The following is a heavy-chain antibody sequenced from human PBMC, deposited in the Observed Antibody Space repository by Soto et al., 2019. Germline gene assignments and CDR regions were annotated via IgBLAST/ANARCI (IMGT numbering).Heavy chain of an antibody. CDR3: AGGGIVGVESRASYGRHV. CDR2: IIPVFGLV. CDR1: GGTPSNSA. J-gene: IGHJ6*02. D-gene: IGHD3-22*01. V-gene: IGHV1-69*01. Sequence: QVHLLLQSGAEVKKPGSSVKVSCKASGGTPSNSAISWVRQAPGQGLEWMGGIIPVFGLVKYAQNFQGRVTTPADESINTAYMELSSLSPEDSAWYYCAGGGIVGVESRASYGRHVWGQGTTVTVSS.